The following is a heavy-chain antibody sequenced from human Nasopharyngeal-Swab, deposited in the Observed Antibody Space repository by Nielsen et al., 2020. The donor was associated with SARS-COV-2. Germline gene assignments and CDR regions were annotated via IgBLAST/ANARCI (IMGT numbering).Heavy chain of an antibody. D-gene: IGHD5-12*01. V-gene: IGHV7-4-1*02. CDR1: GYTFTSYA. CDR3: ARVSKWGIVATGDFDY. J-gene: IGHJ4*02. CDR2: INTNTGNP. Sequence: ASVKVSCKASGYTFTSYAMNWVRQAPGQGLEWMGWINTNTGNPTYAQGFTGRFVFSLDTSVSTAYLQISSLKAEDTAVYYCARVSKWGIVATGDFDYWGQGTLVTVSS.